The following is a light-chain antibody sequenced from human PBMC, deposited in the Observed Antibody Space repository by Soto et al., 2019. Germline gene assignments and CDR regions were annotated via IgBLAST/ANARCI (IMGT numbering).Light chain of an antibody. CDR2: KAS. CDR1: HSISSW. V-gene: IGKV1-5*03. Sequence: DIQMTQSPSTLSAFVGDRVAITCRASHSISSWLAWYQQKPGKAPNLLIYKASSLESGVPSRFSGSGSGTEFTLTISSLQPDDFATYFCQQYDSYSTFGQGTKVDI. CDR3: QQYDSYST. J-gene: IGKJ1*01.